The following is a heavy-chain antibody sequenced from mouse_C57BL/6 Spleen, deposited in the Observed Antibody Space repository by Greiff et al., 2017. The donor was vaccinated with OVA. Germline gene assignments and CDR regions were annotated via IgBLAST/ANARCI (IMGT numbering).Heavy chain of an antibody. D-gene: IGHD2-4*01. Sequence: VKLVESGAELARPGASVKMSCKASGYTFTSYTMHWVKQRPGQGLEWIGYINPSSGYTKYNQKFKDKATLTADKSSSTAYMQLSSLTSEDSAVYYCARSNYDSFDYWGQGTTLTVSS. J-gene: IGHJ2*01. CDR1: GYTFTSYT. CDR2: INPSSGYT. V-gene: IGHV1-4*01. CDR3: ARSNYDSFDY.